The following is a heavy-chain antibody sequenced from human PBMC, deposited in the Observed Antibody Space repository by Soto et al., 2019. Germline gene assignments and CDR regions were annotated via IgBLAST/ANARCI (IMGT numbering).Heavy chain of an antibody. V-gene: IGHV4-30-4*01. CDR2: IYYSGST. J-gene: IGHJ6*02. Sequence: SETLSLTCTISGGSISSGDYYWSWIRQPPGKGLEWIGYIYYSGSTYYNPSLKSRVTISVDTSKNQFSLKLSSVTAADTAVYYCARAHFYPYYYYYGMDVWGQGTTVTVSS. CDR1: GGSISSGDYY. CDR3: ARAHFYPYYYYYGMDV.